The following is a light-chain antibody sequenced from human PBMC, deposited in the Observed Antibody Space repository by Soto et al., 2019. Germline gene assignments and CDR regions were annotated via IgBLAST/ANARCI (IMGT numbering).Light chain of an antibody. CDR2: GAS. CDR3: QQYGSSPWT. J-gene: IGKJ1*01. CDR1: QSVTTN. V-gene: IGKV3-15*01. Sequence: EIVMTQSPATLSVSPGERATLSCRASQSVTTNLAWYQHKPGQAPRLLIYGASTRATGIPARFSGSGSGTDFTLTISRLEPEDFAVYYCQQYGSSPWTFGQGTKVDIK.